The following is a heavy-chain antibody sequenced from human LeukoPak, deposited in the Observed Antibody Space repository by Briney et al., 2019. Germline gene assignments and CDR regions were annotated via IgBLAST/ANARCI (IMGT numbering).Heavy chain of an antibody. CDR3: ARDISGSYSFDY. V-gene: IGHV3-7*01. Sequence: PGGSLRLSCVASGFIFSDYWMSWMRQAPGKGLEWVANIKYDGDEEYYVDSVKGRFTISRDNAKNSLYLQLNSLRVEDTAVYYCARDISGSYSFDYWGQGTLVTVSS. D-gene: IGHD3-10*01. CDR1: GFIFSDYW. CDR2: IKYDGDEE. J-gene: IGHJ4*02.